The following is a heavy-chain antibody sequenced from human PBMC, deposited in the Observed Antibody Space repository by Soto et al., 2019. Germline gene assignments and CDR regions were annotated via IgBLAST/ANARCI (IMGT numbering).Heavy chain of an antibody. J-gene: IGHJ4*02. CDR3: AKDLFPAITMIGY. V-gene: IGHV3-9*01. CDR2: ISWNSGSI. CDR1: GFTFDDYA. Sequence: GGSLRLSCAASGFTFDDYAIHWVRQAPGKGLEWVSGISWNSGSIGYADSVKGRFTISRDNAKNSLYLQMNSLRAEDTALYYCAKDLFPAITMIGYWGQGTLVTVSS. D-gene: IGHD3-22*01.